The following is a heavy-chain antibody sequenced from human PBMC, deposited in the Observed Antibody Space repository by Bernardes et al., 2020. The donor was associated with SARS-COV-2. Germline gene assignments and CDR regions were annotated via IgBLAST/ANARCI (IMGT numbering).Heavy chain of an antibody. CDR3: AKDGPFGGTSSFGANNWFDP. J-gene: IGHJ5*02. CDR1: GFTFSSYA. Sequence: GGSLRLSCEASGFTFSSYAMSWVRQAPGKGLEWVSGIRGIGDTTYYADSVKGRFTISRDNSKNTLYLQMNYLRDEDTAIYYCAKDGPFGGTSSFGANNWFDPWGQGTLVTVSS. V-gene: IGHV3-23*01. CDR2: IRGIGDTT. D-gene: IGHD3-16*01.